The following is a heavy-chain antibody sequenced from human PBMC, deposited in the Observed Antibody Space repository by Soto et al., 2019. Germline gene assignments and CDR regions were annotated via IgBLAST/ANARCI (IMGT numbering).Heavy chain of an antibody. J-gene: IGHJ6*02. D-gene: IGHD2-15*01. CDR3: ARGSYCRGGSCYSAGPAFGMYV. Sequence: QVQLVQSGAEVKKPGSSVKVSCKASGGTFSSYAISWVRQAPGQGLEWMGGIIPIFGTANYAQKFQGRVTITASESTSRDDMEQSIIRSEDPAVYYGARGSYCRGGSCYSAGPAFGMYVWGQGTTVTVSS. CDR1: GGTFSSYA. V-gene: IGHV1-69*12. CDR2: IIPIFGTA.